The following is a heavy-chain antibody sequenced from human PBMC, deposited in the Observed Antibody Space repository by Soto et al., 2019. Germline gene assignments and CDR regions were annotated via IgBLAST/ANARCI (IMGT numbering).Heavy chain of an antibody. Sequence: QVQLVQSGAEVKKPGASVKVSCKTSGHTLINYYMHWVRQAPGQGLDWLGKIDPSGNGTSYAERFQGRITLTSDTSTKTVYVELSSLRSEDMAIYYCAINYYDSSGYLYWGQGTLVTVSS. CDR3: AINYYDSSGYLY. V-gene: IGHV1-46*01. D-gene: IGHD3-22*01. CDR2: IDPSGNGT. J-gene: IGHJ4*02. CDR1: GHTLINYY.